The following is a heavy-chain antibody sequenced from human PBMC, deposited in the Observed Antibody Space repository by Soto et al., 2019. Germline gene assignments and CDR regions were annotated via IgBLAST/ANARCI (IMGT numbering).Heavy chain of an antibody. CDR2: IFPSGTT. CDR1: GGSLTSGTYS. J-gene: IGHJ4*02. V-gene: IGHV4-30-2*01. Sequence: KPSETLSLTCAVSGGSLTSGTYSWNWIRQPPGKGLEWIGYIFPSGTTYYNPSLKSRVSISIDVSKNQFSLNLRSLTAADTAVYYCARGREFDSWGQGTLLTVSS. CDR3: ARGREFDS.